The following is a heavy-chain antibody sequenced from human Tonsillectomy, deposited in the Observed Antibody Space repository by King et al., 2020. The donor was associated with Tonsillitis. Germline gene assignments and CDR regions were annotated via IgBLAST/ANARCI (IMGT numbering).Heavy chain of an antibody. Sequence: VQLVESGGGLVKPGGSLRLSCAASGFTFSDYYMSWIRQAPGKGLEWVSYISSSGSTIYYADSVKGRFTISRDNAKDSLYLQMNSLRAEDTAVYYCATSRTVMYYYYYGMDVWGQGTTVTVSS. V-gene: IGHV3-11*01. CDR1: GFTFSDYY. D-gene: IGHD1/OR15-1a*01. CDR3: ATSRTVMYYYYYGMDV. CDR2: ISSSGSTI. J-gene: IGHJ6*02.